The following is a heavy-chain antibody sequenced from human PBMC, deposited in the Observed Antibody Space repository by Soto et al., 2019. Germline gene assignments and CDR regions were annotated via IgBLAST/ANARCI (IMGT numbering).Heavy chain of an antibody. CDR1: GYTFSNYG. J-gene: IGHJ4*02. CDR2: ISAHNDNT. D-gene: IGHD1-1*01. Sequence: QVQLVQSGAEVKKPGASVKVSCTASGYTFSNYGLTWVRQAPGQGLEWMGWISAHNDNTKYAQKFQGRVTMTTDTSTSTAYMELASLRSDDTAVYFCVRDRGIGLEGFATLLSSFDYWGQGTLVTVSS. V-gene: IGHV1-18*01. CDR3: VRDRGIGLEGFATLLSSFDY.